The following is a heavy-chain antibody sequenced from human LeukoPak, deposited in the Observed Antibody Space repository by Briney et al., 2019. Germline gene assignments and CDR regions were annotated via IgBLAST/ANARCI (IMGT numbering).Heavy chain of an antibody. CDR1: GFTFSSYW. J-gene: IGHJ5*02. D-gene: IGHD4-17*01. Sequence: GGSLRLSCAASGFTFSSYWMHWVRQAPGKGLVWVSRINSDGSSTSYADSVKGRFTISRDNAKNTLYLQMNSLRAEDTAVYYCARARLLPSYGDGLGEFDPWGQGTLVTVSS. V-gene: IGHV3-74*01. CDR3: ARARLLPSYGDGLGEFDP. CDR2: INSDGSST.